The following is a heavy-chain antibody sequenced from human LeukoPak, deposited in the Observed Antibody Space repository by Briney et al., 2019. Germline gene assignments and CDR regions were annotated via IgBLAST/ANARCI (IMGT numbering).Heavy chain of an antibody. CDR1: GGSISSGGYS. Sequence: SQTLSLTCAVSGGSISSGGYSWSWIRQPPGKGLEWIGYIYHSGSTYYNPSLKSRVTISVDRSKNQFSLKLSSVTAVDTAVYYCARVEAIFGVVFDYWGQGTLVTVSS. J-gene: IGHJ4*02. V-gene: IGHV4-30-2*01. D-gene: IGHD3-3*01. CDR2: IYHSGST. CDR3: ARVEAIFGVVFDY.